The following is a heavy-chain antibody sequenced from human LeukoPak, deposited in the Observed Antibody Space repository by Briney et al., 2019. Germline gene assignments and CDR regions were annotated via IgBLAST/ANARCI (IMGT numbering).Heavy chain of an antibody. J-gene: IGHJ4*02. D-gene: IGHD6-19*01. V-gene: IGHV4-59*01. CDR3: ARKAGDY. CDR2: IYNSGST. Sequence: SETLSLTCTVSGVSISSYHWSWIREPPVEGLEWIGYIYNSGSTNYNPSLKSRVTISVDTSKNQVSLKLSSVTAADTAVYYCARKAGDYWGQGILVTVSS. CDR1: GVSISSYH.